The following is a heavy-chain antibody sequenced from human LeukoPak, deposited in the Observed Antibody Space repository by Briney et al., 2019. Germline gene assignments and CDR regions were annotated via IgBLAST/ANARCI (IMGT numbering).Heavy chain of an antibody. D-gene: IGHD5-24*01. CDR2: IHSRGST. J-gene: IGHJ4*02. Sequence: GGSLRLSCALSGLSVRTNYMSWVRQPPGKGPEWVSFIHSRGSTYYTHSVKGRFTISRDNSQNTLYLHMTSMSAEDTAVYYCARSFLSGDGYKVGYFDYWGQGTLVTVSS. CDR3: ARSFLSGDGYKVGYFDY. V-gene: IGHV3-53*01. CDR1: GLSVRTNY.